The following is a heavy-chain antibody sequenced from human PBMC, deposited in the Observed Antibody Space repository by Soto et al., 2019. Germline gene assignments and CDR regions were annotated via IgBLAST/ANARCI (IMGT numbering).Heavy chain of an antibody. CDR1: GFTFTNYP. CDR3: ARVGAYICYTPNYCFYGMDV. Sequence: GGSLSLSCAASGFTFTNYPLQWVRQDPAKGLEGVAVISYDGSNKYYADSVKGRFTISRDNSKNTLFLKMISLRAEDAAVYYCARVGAYICYTPNYCFYGMDVWGQGTTVTGSS. V-gene: IGHV3-30-3*01. D-gene: IGHD5-12*01. CDR2: ISYDGSNK. J-gene: IGHJ6*02.